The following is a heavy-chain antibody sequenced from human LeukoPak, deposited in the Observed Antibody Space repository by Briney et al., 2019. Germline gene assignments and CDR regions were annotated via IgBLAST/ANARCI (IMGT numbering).Heavy chain of an antibody. CDR2: INPNSGGT. V-gene: IGHV1-2*02. Sequence: ASVKVSCKASGYTFTSYAMNWVRQAPGQGLEWMGWINPNSGGTNYAQKFQGRVTMTRDTSISTAYMELSRLRSDDTAVYYCARGGYSGYDHAFDIWGQGTMVTVSS. CDR3: ARGGYSGYDHAFDI. D-gene: IGHD5-12*01. CDR1: GYTFTSYA. J-gene: IGHJ3*02.